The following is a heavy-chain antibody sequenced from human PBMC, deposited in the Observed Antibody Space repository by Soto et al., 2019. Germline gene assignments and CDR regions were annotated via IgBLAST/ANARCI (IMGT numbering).Heavy chain of an antibody. Sequence: PSETLSLTCSVSGGSINNYYWSWIRQPPGKGLEFIGYIYYAGTTTYNPSLKSRVTISVDTSKNQFSLKLSSVTAADTAVYYCAKTRECSGGSCYYYYFDYWGQGTLVTVSS. J-gene: IGHJ4*02. CDR2: IYYAGTT. CDR3: AKTRECSGGSCYYYYFDY. CDR1: GGSINNYY. V-gene: IGHV4-59*12. D-gene: IGHD2-15*01.